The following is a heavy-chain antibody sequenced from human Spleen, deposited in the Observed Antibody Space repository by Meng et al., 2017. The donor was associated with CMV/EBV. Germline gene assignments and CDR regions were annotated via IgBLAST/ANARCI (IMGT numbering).Heavy chain of an antibody. CDR2: ISAYNGDT. D-gene: IGHD2-15*01. Sequence: YTFTTYGFNCVRQAPGQGIEWMGWISAYNGDTEYAQKFQGRVTMTTDTSTSTAYMELRSLRSNDTAVYYCARDRAVSPGSRVAPLDYWGQGTLVTVSS. CDR1: YTFTTYG. J-gene: IGHJ4*02. V-gene: IGHV1-18*01. CDR3: ARDRAVSPGSRVAPLDY.